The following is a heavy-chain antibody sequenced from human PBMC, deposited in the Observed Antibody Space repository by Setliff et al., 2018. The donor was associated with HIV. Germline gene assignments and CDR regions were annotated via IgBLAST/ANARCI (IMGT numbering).Heavy chain of an antibody. Sequence: PSETLSLTCTVSGGSISRYYWSWIRQPAGKGLEWIGRIYPSGNINYNPSHKSRLTMSIDTSNNQFSLKLSSVTATDTAVYYCARDAGPHYGSGSPLEYSGQVIQVTVSS. CDR3: ARDAGPHYGSGSPLEY. D-gene: IGHD3-10*01. V-gene: IGHV4-4*07. J-gene: IGHJ4*02. CDR1: GGSISRYY. CDR2: IYPSGNI.